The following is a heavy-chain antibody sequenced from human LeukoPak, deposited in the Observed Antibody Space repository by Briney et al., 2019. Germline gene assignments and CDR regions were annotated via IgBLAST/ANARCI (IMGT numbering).Heavy chain of an antibody. Sequence: GGSLRLSCAASGFTFSSYEMNWVRQAPGKGLEWVSYISSSGSTIYYADSVKGRFTISRDNAKNSLYLQINSLRAEDTAVYYCARDRKGTELGFDYWGQGTLVTVSS. V-gene: IGHV3-48*03. CDR2: ISSSGSTI. CDR1: GFTFSSYE. D-gene: IGHD1-1*01. CDR3: ARDRKGTELGFDY. J-gene: IGHJ4*02.